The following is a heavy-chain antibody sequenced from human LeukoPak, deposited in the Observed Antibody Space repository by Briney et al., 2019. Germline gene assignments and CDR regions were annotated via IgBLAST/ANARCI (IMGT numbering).Heavy chain of an antibody. CDR2: IKEDGSEK. Sequence: GGSLRLSCAASGFTFSSYWMSWVRQAPGKGLEWVANIKEDGSEKYYVDSVKGRTTISRDNVKNSLYLQMNSLRAEDTAVYYCAADIEPTSPLRTWLGWTSGYYPKYFQHWGQGTLVTVSS. CDR3: AADIEPTSPLRTWLGWTSGYYPKYFQH. CDR1: GFTFSSYW. D-gene: IGHD3-22*01. J-gene: IGHJ1*01. V-gene: IGHV3-7*01.